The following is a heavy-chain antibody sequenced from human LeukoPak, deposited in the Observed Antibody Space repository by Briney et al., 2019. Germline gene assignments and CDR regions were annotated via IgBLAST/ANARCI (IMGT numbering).Heavy chain of an antibody. J-gene: IGHJ6*02. CDR1: GFTFSSYS. CDR2: ISTSSSTT. Sequence: GGSLRLSCAASGFTFSSYSMNWVRQAPGKGLEWVSYISTSSSTTYYADSVKGRFTISRDNAKNTLYLQMNTLRAEDTAVYYCARGAHYGMDVWGQGTTVTVSS. CDR3: ARGAHYGMDV. V-gene: IGHV3-48*04.